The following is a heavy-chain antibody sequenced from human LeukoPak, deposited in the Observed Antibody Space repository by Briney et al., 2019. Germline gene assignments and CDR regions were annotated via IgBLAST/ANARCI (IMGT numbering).Heavy chain of an antibody. D-gene: IGHD6-19*01. V-gene: IGHV5-51*01. CDR3: ARPRTGRGWYENFQH. J-gene: IGHJ1*01. CDR1: GYSFTSYW. Sequence: GESLKISCKGSGYSFTSYWIGWVRQMPGKGLEWMGIIYPGDSDTRYSPSFQGQVTISADKSISTAYLQWSSLKASDTAIYYCARPRTGRGWYENFQHWGQGTLVTVSS. CDR2: IYPGDSDT.